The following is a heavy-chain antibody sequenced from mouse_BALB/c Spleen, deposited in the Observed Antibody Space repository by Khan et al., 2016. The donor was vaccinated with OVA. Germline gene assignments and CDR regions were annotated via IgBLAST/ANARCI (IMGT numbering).Heavy chain of an antibody. Sequence: EVQLQESGPGLVKPSQSLSLTCTVTGYSITRDYAWNWIRQFPGNKLEWLGYISYSGNTTYNPSLQSRIPVTRDTSKNQFFLQLNSVTTEDTATYYCARVHGGDFDYWGQSTTLTVSS. CDR1: GYSITRDYA. CDR3: ARVHGGDFDY. CDR2: ISYSGNT. J-gene: IGHJ2*01. V-gene: IGHV3-2*02.